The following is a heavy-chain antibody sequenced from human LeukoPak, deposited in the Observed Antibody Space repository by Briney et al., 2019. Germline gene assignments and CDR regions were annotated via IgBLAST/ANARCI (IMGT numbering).Heavy chain of an antibody. D-gene: IGHD2-15*01. CDR1: GFTFSSYA. Sequence: TGGSLRLSCAASGFTFSSYAMSWVRQAPGKGLEWVSAISGSGGSTYYADSVKGRFTISRDNSKNTLYLQMNSLRAEDTAVYYCASHSIGYCSGGSCYSFWGQGTLVTVSS. J-gene: IGHJ4*02. CDR2: ISGSGGST. CDR3: ASHSIGYCSGGSCYSF. V-gene: IGHV3-23*01.